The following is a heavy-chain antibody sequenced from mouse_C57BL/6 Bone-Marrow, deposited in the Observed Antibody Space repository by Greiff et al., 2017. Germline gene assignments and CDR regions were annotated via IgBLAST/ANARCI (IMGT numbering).Heavy chain of an antibody. D-gene: IGHD3-2*02. J-gene: IGHJ3*01. V-gene: IGHV14-2*01. CDR2: IDPEDGET. CDR3: ARYLSSGYRWFAY. Sequence: DVQLQESGAELVKPGASVKLSCTASGFNIKDYYMHWVKQRTEPGLEWIGRIDPEDGETKYAPNFQGKATITADTSSNTAYLQLSSLTSEDTAVYYCARYLSSGYRWFAYWGQGTLVTVSA. CDR1: GFNIKDYY.